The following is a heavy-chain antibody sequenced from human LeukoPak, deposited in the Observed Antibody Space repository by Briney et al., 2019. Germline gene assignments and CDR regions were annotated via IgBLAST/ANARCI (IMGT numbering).Heavy chain of an antibody. J-gene: IGHJ4*02. Sequence: SSETLSLTCTVSGASVSSDSYYWTWIRQPPGEGLEWIGYVRSSGSTNYNPSLKSRVAMLVDTPKNQFTLKLNSVTAADTAVYYCARGVLVGATGRHFAYWGQGTRVTVSS. CDR2: VRSSGST. CDR3: ARGVLVGATGRHFAY. V-gene: IGHV4-61*01. CDR1: GASVSSDSYY. D-gene: IGHD2-8*02.